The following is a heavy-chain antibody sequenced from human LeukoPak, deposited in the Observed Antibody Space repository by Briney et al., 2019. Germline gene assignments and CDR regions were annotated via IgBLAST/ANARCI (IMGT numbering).Heavy chain of an antibody. V-gene: IGHV3-48*01. CDR1: GFTFSTYS. Sequence: GGSLRLSCAASGFTFSTYSMNWVRQAPGKGLEWVSYIGSSSSTIYYADSVEGRFTISRDNAKNSLYLQMNSLRAEDTAVYYCARGSTYYDSSGQVPFDYWGQGTLVTVSS. CDR3: ARGSTYYDSSGQVPFDY. D-gene: IGHD3-22*01. J-gene: IGHJ4*02. CDR2: IGSSSSTI.